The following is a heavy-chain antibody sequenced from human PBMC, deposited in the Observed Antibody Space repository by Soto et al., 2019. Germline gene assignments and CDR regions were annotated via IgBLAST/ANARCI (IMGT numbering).Heavy chain of an antibody. CDR2: IFYTGNT. CDR3: ARRSYGLRYFDY. CDR1: GVSVSSSDYY. Sequence: PSETLSLTCTVSGVSVSSSDYYWGWIRQPPGKGLEWIGTIFYTGNTYYNPSLKSRVTISVDTPKKQLSLKLSSVTAAGTAVYYCARRSYGLRYFDYWGHGTLVTVSS. D-gene: IGHD1-26*01. J-gene: IGHJ4*01. V-gene: IGHV4-39*01.